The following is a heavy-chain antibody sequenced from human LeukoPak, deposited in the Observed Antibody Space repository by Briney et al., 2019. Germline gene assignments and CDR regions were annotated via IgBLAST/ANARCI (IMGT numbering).Heavy chain of an antibody. CDR2: IYTSGST. Sequence: SETLSLTCTVSGGSISSYYWSWIRQPAGKGLEWIGRIYTSGSTNYNPSLKSRVTMSVDTSKNQFSLKLSSVTAADTAVYYCARDASHYDFWSGYQGEYFQHWGQGTLVTVSS. J-gene: IGHJ1*01. V-gene: IGHV4-4*07. D-gene: IGHD3-3*01. CDR1: GGSISSYY. CDR3: ARDASHYDFWSGYQGEYFQH.